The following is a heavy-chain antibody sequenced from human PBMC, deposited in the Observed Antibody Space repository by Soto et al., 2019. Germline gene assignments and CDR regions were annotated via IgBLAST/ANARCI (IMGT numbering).Heavy chain of an antibody. CDR3: AQSTEGTPRFDP. Sequence: GGSLRLSCAASGFTFSIYGMHWVRQAPGKGLEWVAVISYDGGQRYYADSVKGRFTISRDDSKNTLYLQMNSLRAEDTAVYYCAQSTEGTPRFDPWGQGTLVTVSS. CDR2: ISYDGGQR. V-gene: IGHV3-30*18. J-gene: IGHJ5*02. CDR1: GFTFSIYG. D-gene: IGHD2-2*01.